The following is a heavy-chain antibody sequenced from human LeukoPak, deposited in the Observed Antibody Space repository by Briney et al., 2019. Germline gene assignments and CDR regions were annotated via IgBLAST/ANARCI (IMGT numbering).Heavy chain of an antibody. Sequence: SGGSLRLSCAASGFTFSSYAMSWVRQAPGKGLEWVSAISGSGGSTYYADSVKGRFTISRDNSKNTLYLQMNSLRAEDTVVYYCAKDHIVGATTSFNPYYFDYWGQGTLVTVSS. D-gene: IGHD1-26*01. CDR2: ISGSGGST. CDR1: GFTFSSYA. J-gene: IGHJ4*02. V-gene: IGHV3-23*01. CDR3: AKDHIVGATTSFNPYYFDY.